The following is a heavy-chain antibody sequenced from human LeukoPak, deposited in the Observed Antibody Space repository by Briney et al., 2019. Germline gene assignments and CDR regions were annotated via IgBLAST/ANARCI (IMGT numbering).Heavy chain of an antibody. D-gene: IGHD3-10*01. J-gene: IGHJ4*02. V-gene: IGHV3-23*01. CDR1: RFTFSSYA. CDR3: AKEGDYGSPPYYFDY. CDR2: ISGSGDST. Sequence: PGGSLRLSCAASRFTFSSYAMSWVRQAPGKGLEWVSAISGSGDSTYYADSVKGRFTISRDNSKNTLYLKMNSLRAEDTAVYYCAKEGDYGSPPYYFDYWGQGTLVTVSS.